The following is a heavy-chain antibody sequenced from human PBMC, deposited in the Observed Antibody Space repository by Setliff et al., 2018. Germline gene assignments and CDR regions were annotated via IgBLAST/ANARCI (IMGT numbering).Heavy chain of an antibody. D-gene: IGHD4-4*01. Sequence: PGGSLRLSCAASGFTFVDFAMTWVRQAPGKGLEWVSGIGGRGISTYYADSVKGRFTISRDNSKNTLYLQMNSLRPEDTAVYHCAREYYHIEMTTIEGYWGQGTPVTVSS. CDR1: GFTFVDFA. CDR2: IGGRGIST. CDR3: AREYYHIEMTTIEGY. J-gene: IGHJ4*02. V-gene: IGHV3-23*01.